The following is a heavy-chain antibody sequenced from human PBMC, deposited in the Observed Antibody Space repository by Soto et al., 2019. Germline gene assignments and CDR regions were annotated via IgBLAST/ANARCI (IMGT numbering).Heavy chain of an antibody. CDR3: ARLGYYDSSGRGGHWFDP. J-gene: IGHJ5*02. V-gene: IGHV1-69*13. CDR2: IIPIFGTA. CDR1: GGTFSSYA. D-gene: IGHD3-22*01. Sequence: SVKVSCKASGGTFSSYAISWVRQAPGQGLEWMGGIIPIFGTANYAQKFQGRVTITADESTSTAYMELSSLRSEDTAVYYCARLGYYDSSGRGGHWFDPWGQGTLVTVSS.